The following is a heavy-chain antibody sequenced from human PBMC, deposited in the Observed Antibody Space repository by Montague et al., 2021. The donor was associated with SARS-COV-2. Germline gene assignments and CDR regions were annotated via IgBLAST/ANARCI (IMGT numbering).Heavy chain of an antibody. D-gene: IGHD3-9*01. CDR2: ITYSGST. CDR1: GGAVSGCC. CDR3: SRVADYDVLTGFVTEGFDY. V-gene: IGHV4-34*01. Sequence: SETLSLTCAVYGGAVSGCCWEGNSHHPGKGVEWVGGITYSGSTNYNPSLKSRVTVSVDTSKNQFSLNLRSVTAADTAIYYCSRVADYDVLTGFVTEGFDYWGQGTLVTVSS. J-gene: IGHJ4*02.